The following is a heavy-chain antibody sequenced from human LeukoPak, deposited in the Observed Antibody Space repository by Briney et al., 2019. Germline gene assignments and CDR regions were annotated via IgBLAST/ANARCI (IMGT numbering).Heavy chain of an antibody. CDR2: ISSDGVTT. CDR1: GFTFSSYA. J-gene: IGHJ4*02. Sequence: GGSLRLSCSASGFTFSSYAMHWVRQAPGKGLEYVSAISSDGVTTYYADSVKGRFTISRDNSKNTLYLQMSSLRAEDTAVYYCVKAMATYGYGVPFDYWGQGTLVTVSS. CDR3: VKAMATYGYGVPFDY. D-gene: IGHD5-18*01. V-gene: IGHV3-64D*09.